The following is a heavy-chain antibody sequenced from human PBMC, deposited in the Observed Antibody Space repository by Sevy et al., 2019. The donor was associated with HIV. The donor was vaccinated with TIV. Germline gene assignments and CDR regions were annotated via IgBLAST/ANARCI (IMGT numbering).Heavy chain of an antibody. CDR2: ISYDGNNK. CDR1: GFTFSSYT. Sequence: GGSLRLSCAASGFTFSSYTMFWIRQAPGKGLEWMASISYDGNNKYYADPVKGRFTISRDNSKNTLYVQMNSLRPEDTAVYYCASSMIRGVGDYWGQGTLVTVSS. CDR3: ASSMIRGVGDY. V-gene: IGHV3-30-3*01. J-gene: IGHJ4*02. D-gene: IGHD3-10*01.